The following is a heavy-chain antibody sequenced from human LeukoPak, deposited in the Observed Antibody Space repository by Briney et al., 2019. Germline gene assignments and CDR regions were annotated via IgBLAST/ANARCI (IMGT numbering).Heavy chain of an antibody. Sequence: GGSLRLSCAASGFTVSSNYMSWVRQAPGKGLEWVSVIYSGGSTYYADSVKGRFTISRDNSKNTLYLQMNSLRAEDTAVYYCAKDRSYLPFDYWGQGTLVTVSS. CDR1: GFTVSSNY. J-gene: IGHJ4*02. D-gene: IGHD1-26*01. V-gene: IGHV3-66*01. CDR2: IYSGGST. CDR3: AKDRSYLPFDY.